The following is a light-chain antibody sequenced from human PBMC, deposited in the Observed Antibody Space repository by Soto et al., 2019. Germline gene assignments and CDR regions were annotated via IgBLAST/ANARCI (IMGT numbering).Light chain of an antibody. Sequence: EIVLTRSPGTLSLSPGESATLSCRASQSVTSIYLAWYQHKPGQAPRLLIYGASSRATDIPDRFSGSGSGTHFTLTINGLEPEDVAVYYCQQYGNSPYTFGQGTKLEIK. CDR3: QQYGNSPYT. CDR1: QSVTSIY. J-gene: IGKJ2*01. CDR2: GAS. V-gene: IGKV3-20*01.